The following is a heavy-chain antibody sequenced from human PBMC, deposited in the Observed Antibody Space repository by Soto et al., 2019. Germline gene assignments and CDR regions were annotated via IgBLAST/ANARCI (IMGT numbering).Heavy chain of an antibody. D-gene: IGHD6-19*01. V-gene: IGHV4-61*01. Sequence: QVQLQESGPGLVKPSETLSITCTVSGGSVSSGSYYWSWIRRPPGKGLEWIGYIYYSGSTNYNPSLKSRVTISVDTSKNQFSLKLSSVTAADTAVYYCARGIEGWYQGRYYYGMDVWGQGTTVTVSS. CDR2: IYYSGST. CDR3: ARGIEGWYQGRYYYGMDV. J-gene: IGHJ6*02. CDR1: GGSVSSGSYY.